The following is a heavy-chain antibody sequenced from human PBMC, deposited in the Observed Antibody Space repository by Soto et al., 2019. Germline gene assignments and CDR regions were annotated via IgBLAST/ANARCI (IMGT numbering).Heavy chain of an antibody. Sequence: QITLKESGPTLVKPTQTLTLTCTFSGFSLSTTGVGVGWIRQPPGKALEWLALIYWDDDKRYNPSLKSRLTITQDTSKNHVVLTMTNMDPVDTATYYCVQSRCGGDCLQSYSSHSYYGLDVWGQGTTVTVSS. CDR2: IYWDDDK. CDR1: GFSLSTTGVG. CDR3: VQSRCGGDCLQSYSSHSYYGLDV. V-gene: IGHV2-5*02. J-gene: IGHJ6*02. D-gene: IGHD2-21*01.